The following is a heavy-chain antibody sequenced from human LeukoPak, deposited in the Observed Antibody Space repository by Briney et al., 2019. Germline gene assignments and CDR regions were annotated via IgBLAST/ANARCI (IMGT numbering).Heavy chain of an antibody. CDR2: ISSSSSYI. Sequence: GGSLRLSCAASGFTFSSYSMNWVRQAPGKGLEWVSSISSSSSYIYYADSVKGRLTISRDNAKNSLYLQMNSLRAEDTAVYYCARDQVGPKTYYDFWSGYYSGVWFDPWGQGTLVTVSS. D-gene: IGHD3-3*01. CDR1: GFTFSSYS. V-gene: IGHV3-21*01. CDR3: ARDQVGPKTYYDFWSGYYSGVWFDP. J-gene: IGHJ5*02.